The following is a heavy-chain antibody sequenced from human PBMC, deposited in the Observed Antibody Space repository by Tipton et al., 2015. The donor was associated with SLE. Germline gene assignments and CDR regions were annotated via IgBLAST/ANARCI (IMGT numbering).Heavy chain of an antibody. CDR2: INPSNGDA. CDR3: GRDGENSSSWCIDS. CDR1: GYAFTRHY. D-gene: IGHD3-22*01. Sequence: QVQLVQSGAEVKKPGASLKVSCKASGYAFTRHYIHWVRQAPGQGLEWMGMINPSNGDATYPQKFQGRVSLTRDTSTNTVYMELSSLRFEDTVVFYCGRDGENSSSWCIDSWGQGTPVIVSS. V-gene: IGHV1-46*01. J-gene: IGHJ4*02.